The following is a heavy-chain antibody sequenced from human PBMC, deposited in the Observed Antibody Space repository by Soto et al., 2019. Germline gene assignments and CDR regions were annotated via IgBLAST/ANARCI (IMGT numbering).Heavy chain of an antibody. V-gene: IGHV1-69*06. CDR2: IIPMYDSA. CDR3: ATWRTYSGSYCFDY. D-gene: IGHD1-26*01. J-gene: IGHJ4*02. CDR1: GGTFKTYT. Sequence: QVQLVQSGAELKKPGSSVNVSCAASGGTFKTYTINWVRQAPGQGLEWIGQIIPMYDSANYAQRFQGRVTISADKSTNISYMELSGLRYEDTALYYCATWRTYSGSYCFDYWGQGTLVSVSS.